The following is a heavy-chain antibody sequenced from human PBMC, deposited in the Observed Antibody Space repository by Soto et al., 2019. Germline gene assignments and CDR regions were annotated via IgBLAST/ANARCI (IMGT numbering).Heavy chain of an antibody. V-gene: IGHV3-21*01. D-gene: IGHD2-2*01. CDR3: ARDSPYCSSTSCYLDY. CDR1: GFTFSSYS. Sequence: PGGSLRLSCAASGFTFSSYSMNWVRQAPGKGLEWVSSISSSSYIYYADSVKGRFTISRDNAKNSLYLQMNSLRAEDTAVYYCARDSPYCSSTSCYLDYWGQGTLVTVSS. CDR2: ISSSSYI. J-gene: IGHJ4*02.